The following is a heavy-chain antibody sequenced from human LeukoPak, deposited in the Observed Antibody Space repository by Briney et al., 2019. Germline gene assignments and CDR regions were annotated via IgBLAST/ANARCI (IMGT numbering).Heavy chain of an antibody. V-gene: IGHV4-34*01. D-gene: IGHD3-10*01. CDR3: ARGPIGTMVLGWFDP. Sequence: KPSETLSLTCAVYGGSFGGYYWSWIRQPPGKRLEWIGEINHSGSTNCNPSLKSRVTISVDTSKNQFSLKLSSVTAADTAVYYCARGPIGTMVLGWFDPWGQGTLVTVSS. CDR2: INHSGST. CDR1: GGSFGGYY. J-gene: IGHJ5*02.